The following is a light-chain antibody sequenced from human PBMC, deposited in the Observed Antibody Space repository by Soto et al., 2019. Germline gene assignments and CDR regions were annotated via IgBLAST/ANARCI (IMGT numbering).Light chain of an antibody. CDR1: QSVLSSSNNKNF. CDR2: WAS. V-gene: IGKV4-1*01. Sequence: DIVMTQSPDSLAVSLGERATINCKSSQSVLSSSNNKNFLTWYQQKPGQSPKLLIYWASTRESGVPDRFSGSGSGTDFTLTISSLQAEDVALYYCQQSFRMPYTFGQGTKLEIK. CDR3: QQSFRMPYT. J-gene: IGKJ2*01.